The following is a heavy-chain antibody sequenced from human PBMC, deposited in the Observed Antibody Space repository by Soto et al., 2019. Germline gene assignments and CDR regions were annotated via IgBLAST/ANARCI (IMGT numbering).Heavy chain of an antibody. CDR2: ISYDGINR. CDR1: GFTFSDFG. CDR3: AKDNSMYCGGDCYNYLDD. J-gene: IGHJ4*02. Sequence: QVQLVESGGGVVQPGRSLRLSCAASGFTFSDFGMHWVRRAPGKGLEWVAAISYDGINRYYADSMKGRFTISRDDSKNTLFLQMDSLRPADTAMYYCAKDNSMYCGGDCYNYLDDWGQGALVTVSS. D-gene: IGHD2-21*01. V-gene: IGHV3-30*18.